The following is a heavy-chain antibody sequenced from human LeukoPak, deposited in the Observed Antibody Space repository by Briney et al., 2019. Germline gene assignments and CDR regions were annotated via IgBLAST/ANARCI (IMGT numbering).Heavy chain of an antibody. V-gene: IGHV3-11*01. CDR2: ISSSGSTI. CDR1: GFTFSDYY. Sequence: GGSLRLSCAASGFTFSDYYMSWIRQAPGKGLEWVSYISSSGSTIYYADSVKGRFTISRDNSKNTLDLQMSNLRVEDTAVYYCARRGGADGWGAFDIWGQGTVVTVSS. D-gene: IGHD5-24*01. CDR3: ARRGGADGWGAFDI. J-gene: IGHJ3*02.